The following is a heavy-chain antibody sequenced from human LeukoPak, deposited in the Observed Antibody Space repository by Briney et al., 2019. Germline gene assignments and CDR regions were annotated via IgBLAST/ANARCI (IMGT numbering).Heavy chain of an antibody. J-gene: IGHJ6*04. CDR2: ISISGSTI. CDR3: ARAHGLWFGELSPGYYYYYGMDV. CDR1: GFTFSSYE. D-gene: IGHD3-10*01. Sequence: GGSLRLSCAASGFTFSSYEMNWVRQAPGKWLEWVSYISISGSTIYYADSVKGRFTISRDNAKNSLYLQRNSLRAEDTAVYYCARAHGLWFGELSPGYYYYYGMDVWGKGTTVTVSS. V-gene: IGHV3-48*03.